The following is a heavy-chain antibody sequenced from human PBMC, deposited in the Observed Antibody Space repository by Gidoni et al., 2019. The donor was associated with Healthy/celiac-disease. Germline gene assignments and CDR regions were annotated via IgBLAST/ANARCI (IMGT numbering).Heavy chain of an antibody. CDR3: ARSIVGALDGEYYDYGMDV. CDR1: GFTFSSYA. D-gene: IGHD1-26*01. J-gene: IGHJ6*02. CDR2: ISYDGSNK. Sequence: QVQLVESGGGVVQPGRSLRLSCAASGFTFSSYAMHWVRQAPGKGLEWVAVISYDGSNKYYADSVKGRFTISRDNSKNTLYLQMNSLRAEDTAVYYCARSIVGALDGEYYDYGMDVWGQGTTVTVSS. V-gene: IGHV3-30*04.